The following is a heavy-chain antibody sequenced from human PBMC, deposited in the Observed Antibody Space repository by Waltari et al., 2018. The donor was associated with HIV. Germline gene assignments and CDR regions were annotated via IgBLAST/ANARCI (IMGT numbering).Heavy chain of an antibody. J-gene: IGHJ3*01. CDR3: AKSRSWVETWDF. CDR2: VWHDGSQT. CDR1: AFTFKASG. Sequence: QVYLVESGGGVVQPGGYLRVSCGGSAFTFKASGMHWVRQAPGKGLEWVAVVWHDGSQTYYGDSVRGRFVVSRDNGKNTVFLQMNSLREEDTGRYYCAKSRSWVETWDFWGLGTLVIVSS. V-gene: IGHV3-33*06. D-gene: IGHD1-1*01.